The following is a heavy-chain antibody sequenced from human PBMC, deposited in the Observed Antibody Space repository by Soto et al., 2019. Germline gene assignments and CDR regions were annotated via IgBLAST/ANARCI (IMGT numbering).Heavy chain of an antibody. Sequence: QVQLQESGPGLVKPSETLSLTCTVSGGSISSYYWSWIRQPPGKGLEWIGYIYYSGSTNYNPSLQRRVTIAVDTSKNQFSLKLSSVTAAATAVYYCAGQYGGSIDYWGQGTLVTVSS. D-gene: IGHD2-15*01. CDR3: AGQYGGSIDY. J-gene: IGHJ4*02. CDR2: IYYSGST. V-gene: IGHV4-59*08. CDR1: GGSISSYY.